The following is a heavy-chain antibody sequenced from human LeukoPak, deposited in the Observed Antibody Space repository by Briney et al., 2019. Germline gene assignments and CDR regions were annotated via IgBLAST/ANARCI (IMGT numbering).Heavy chain of an antibody. CDR1: GGSISSYY. Sequence: KSSETLSLTCTVSGGSISSYYWSWIRQPPGKGLEWIGYIYYSGITNYNPSLKSRVTISVDTSKKQISLKLSSVTAADTAVYYCATVEAFDIWGRGTMVTVSS. V-gene: IGHV4-59*08. J-gene: IGHJ3*02. CDR2: IYYSGIT. D-gene: IGHD4-11*01. CDR3: ATVEAFDI.